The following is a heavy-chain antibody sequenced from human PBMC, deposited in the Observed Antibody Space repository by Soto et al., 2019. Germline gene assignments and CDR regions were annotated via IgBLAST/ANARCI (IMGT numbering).Heavy chain of an antibody. CDR3: ARTHDFWSGYYPRGWFDP. Sequence: SETLSLTCAVYGGSFSGYYWSWIRQPPGEGLEWIGEINHSGSTNYNPSLKSRVTISVDTSKNQFSPKLSSVTAADTAVYYCARTHDFWSGYYPRGWFDPWGQGTLVTVSS. CDR2: INHSGST. J-gene: IGHJ5*02. V-gene: IGHV4-34*01. D-gene: IGHD3-3*01. CDR1: GGSFSGYY.